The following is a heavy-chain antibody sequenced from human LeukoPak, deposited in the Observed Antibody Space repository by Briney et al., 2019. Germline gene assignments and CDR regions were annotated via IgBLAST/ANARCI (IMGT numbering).Heavy chain of an antibody. CDR1: GGSISSSSYY. J-gene: IGHJ4*02. CDR3: ARLGESATFGY. CDR2: IYYSGST. V-gene: IGHV4-39*01. D-gene: IGHD2-15*01. Sequence: PSETLSLTCTVSGGSISSSSYYWGWIRQPPGKGLEWIGSIYYSGSTYYNPSLKSRVTISVDTSKNQFSLKLSSVTAADTAVYYCARLGESATFGYWGQGTLVTVSS.